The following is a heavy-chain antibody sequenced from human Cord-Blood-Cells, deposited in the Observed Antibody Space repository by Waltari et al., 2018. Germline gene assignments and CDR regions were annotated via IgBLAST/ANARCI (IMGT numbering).Heavy chain of an antibody. D-gene: IGHD1-26*01. CDR3: ARLVGSGSYYYYYYYMDV. Sequence: QLQLQESGPGLVKPSETLSLTCTVSGGSISSSSYYWGWIRQPPGKGLEWIGSIYYSGSTYYHPSLKSRVTRSVDTSENQFSLKLSSVTAADTAVYYCARLVGSGSYYYYYYYMDVWGKGTTVTVSS. CDR2: IYYSGST. CDR1: GGSISSSSYY. V-gene: IGHV4-39*07. J-gene: IGHJ6*03.